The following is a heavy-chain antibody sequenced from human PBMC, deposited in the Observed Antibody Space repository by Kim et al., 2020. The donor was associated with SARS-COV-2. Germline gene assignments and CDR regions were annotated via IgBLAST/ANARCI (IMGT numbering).Heavy chain of an antibody. CDR2: IGGSYGTT. Sequence: GGSLRLSCAASGFTISNSPMIWVRQAPGKGLEWVSSIGGSYGTTYYADSVKGRFTISRDNSKNTLYLQMNSLSADDTATYYCAKIMTSGAFNIWGQGTMV. D-gene: IGHD2-8*01. CDR1: GFTISNSP. CDR3: AKIMTSGAFNI. V-gene: IGHV3-23*01. J-gene: IGHJ3*02.